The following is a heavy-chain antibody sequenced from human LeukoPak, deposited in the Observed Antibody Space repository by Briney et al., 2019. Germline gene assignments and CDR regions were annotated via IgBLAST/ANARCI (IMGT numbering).Heavy chain of an antibody. Sequence: PSETLSLTCGVSGGSISSSYWSWIPHPPGKGLEWIGYIYYCGNTNYSPSLKSRVTISVDTSKNHFSLELGSVTAADTAMYFCARHRDSGSYYGCDSWGQGILVSVS. CDR2: IYYCGNT. CDR3: ARHRDSGSYYGCDS. CDR1: GGSISSSY. J-gene: IGHJ5*02. V-gene: IGHV4-59*08. D-gene: IGHD1-26*01.